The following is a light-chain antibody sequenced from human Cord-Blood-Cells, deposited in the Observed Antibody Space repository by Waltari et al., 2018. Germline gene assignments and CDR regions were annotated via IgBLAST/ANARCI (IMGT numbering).Light chain of an antibody. CDR1: QSISSY. CDR2: AAS. Sequence: DIQMTQSPSSLSASVGDRVTITCRASQSISSYLNWYQQKPGKDPKLMIYAASTCQGWVPSRFSGSGSGTDFTLTLSSLQPEDFATYYCQQSYSTTWTFGQGTKVEIK. V-gene: IGKV1-39*01. J-gene: IGKJ1*01. CDR3: QQSYSTTWT.